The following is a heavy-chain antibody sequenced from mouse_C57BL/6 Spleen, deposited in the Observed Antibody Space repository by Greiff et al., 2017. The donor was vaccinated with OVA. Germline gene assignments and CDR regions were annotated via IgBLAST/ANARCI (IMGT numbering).Heavy chain of an antibody. CDR1: GFSFNTYA. CDR3: VRYDYDGEDAMDY. CDR2: IRSKSNNYAT. Sequence: EVHLVESGGGLVQPKGSLKLSCAASGFSFNTYAMNWVRQAPGKGLEWVARIRSKSNNYATYYADSVKDRFTISRDDSESMLYLQMNNLKTEDTAMYYCVRYDYDGEDAMDYWGQGTSVTVSS. D-gene: IGHD2-4*01. J-gene: IGHJ4*01. V-gene: IGHV10-1*01.